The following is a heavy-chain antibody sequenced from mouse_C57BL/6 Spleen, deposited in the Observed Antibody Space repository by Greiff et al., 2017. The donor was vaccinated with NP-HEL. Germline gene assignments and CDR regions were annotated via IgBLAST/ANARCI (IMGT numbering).Heavy chain of an antibody. CDR3: ARGVGREYFDV. CDR2: IDPSDSET. CDR1: GYTFTSYW. D-gene: IGHD1-1*02. V-gene: IGHV1-52*01. J-gene: IGHJ1*03. Sequence: QVQLQQPGAELVRPGSSVKLSCKASGYTFTSYWMHWVKQRPRQGLEWIGNIDPSDSETHYNQKFKDKATLTVDKSSTTAYMQLSSLTSEDSAVYYCARGVGREYFDVWGTGTTVTVSS.